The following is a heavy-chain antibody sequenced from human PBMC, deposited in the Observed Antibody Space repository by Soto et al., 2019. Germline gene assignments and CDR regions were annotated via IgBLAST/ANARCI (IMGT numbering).Heavy chain of an antibody. V-gene: IGHV3-74*01. CDR3: AGGPTGGFGYDY. J-gene: IGHJ4*02. Sequence: EVQLVESGGGLVQPGGSLRLSCAASGFTFSSSWMHWVRQAPGKGLVWVSRINSGASTTNYAASVKGPLTISRDNAKNTLYLQMDSLTAEDTAVYYCAGGPTGGFGYDYWGQGTLVTVSS. D-gene: IGHD3-10*01. CDR2: INSGASTT. CDR1: GFTFSSSW.